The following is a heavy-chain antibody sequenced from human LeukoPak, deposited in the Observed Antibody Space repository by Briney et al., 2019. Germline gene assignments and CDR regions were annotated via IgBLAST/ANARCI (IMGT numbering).Heavy chain of an antibody. D-gene: IGHD3-10*01. CDR2: IYYSGST. J-gene: IGHJ4*02. CDR3: AHAPPGDHDY. V-gene: IGHV4-39*01. Sequence: SETLSLTCTVSGGSLSSSSYYWGWIRQPPGKGLEWIGSIYYSGSTYYNPSLKSRVTISVDTSKNQFSLNLSSVTAADTAVYYCAHAPPGDHDYWGQGTLVTVSS. CDR1: GGSLSSSSYY.